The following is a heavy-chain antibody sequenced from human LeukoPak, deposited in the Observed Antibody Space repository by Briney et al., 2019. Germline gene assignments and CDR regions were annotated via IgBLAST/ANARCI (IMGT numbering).Heavy chain of an antibody. Sequence: PSETLSLTCAVSGYSISSGYYWGWIRQPPGKGLEWIGSIYHSGSTYYNPSLKRRVTISVDTSKNQFSLKLSSVTAADTAVYYCARQGAWELLDAFDIWGQGTMVTVSS. J-gene: IGHJ3*02. CDR1: GYSISSGYY. CDR3: ARQGAWELLDAFDI. V-gene: IGHV4-38-2*01. CDR2: IYHSGST. D-gene: IGHD1-26*01.